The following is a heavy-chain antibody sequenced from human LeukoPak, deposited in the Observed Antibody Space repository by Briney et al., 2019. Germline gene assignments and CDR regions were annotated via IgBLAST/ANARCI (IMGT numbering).Heavy chain of an antibody. J-gene: IGHJ5*02. Sequence: SETLSLTCAVYGGSFSGYYWSWIRQPPGRGLEWIGELNHSGSTNYNPSLKSRVTISVDTSKNQFSLKLSSVTAADTAVYYCARQGSSWRKRNWFDPWGQGTLVTVSS. CDR2: LNHSGST. D-gene: IGHD6-13*01. V-gene: IGHV4-34*01. CDR1: GGSFSGYY. CDR3: ARQGSSWRKRNWFDP.